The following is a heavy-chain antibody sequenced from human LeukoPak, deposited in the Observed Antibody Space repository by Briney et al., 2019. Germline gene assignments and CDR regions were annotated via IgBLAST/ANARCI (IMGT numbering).Heavy chain of an antibody. D-gene: IGHD1-1*01. J-gene: IGHJ5*02. V-gene: IGHV4-34*01. CDR2: INHSGST. CDR3: ARGERWFDP. CDR1: GGSLSGCY. Sequence: SETLSLTCAVYGGSLSGCYWSWIRQSPGKGPEWIGEINHSGSTNYNPSLKSRVTISVDTSKNQFSLKLSSVTAADTAVYYCARGERWFDPWGQGTLVTVSS.